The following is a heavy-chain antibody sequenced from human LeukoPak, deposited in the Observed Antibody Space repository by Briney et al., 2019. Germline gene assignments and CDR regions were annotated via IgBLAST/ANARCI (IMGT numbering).Heavy chain of an antibody. CDR3: AREGIVVVPAAIRTYYYYGMDV. J-gene: IGHJ6*02. V-gene: IGHV4-61*02. D-gene: IGHD2-2*02. CDR1: GGSISSGSYY. Sequence: SETLSLTCTVSGGSISSGSYYWSWIRQPAGKGLEWIGRIYTSGSTNYNPSLKSRVTISVDTSKNQFSLKLSSVTAADTAVYYCAREGIVVVPAAIRTYYYYGMDVWGQGTTVTVSS. CDR2: IYTSGST.